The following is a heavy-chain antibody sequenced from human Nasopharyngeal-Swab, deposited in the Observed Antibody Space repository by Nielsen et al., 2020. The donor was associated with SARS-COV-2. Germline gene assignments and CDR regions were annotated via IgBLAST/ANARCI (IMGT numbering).Heavy chain of an antibody. V-gene: IGHV3-43*01. D-gene: IGHD2-21*01. CDR2: ISWDGGST. J-gene: IGHJ4*02. CDR3: AKTHCGGDCYSAYYFDY. CDR1: GFTFDDYT. Sequence: GESLKISCAASGFTFDDYTMHWVRQAPGMGLEWVSLISWDGGSTYYADSVKGRFTISRDNSKNSLYLQMNSLRTEDTALYYCAKTHCGGDCYSAYYFDYWGQGTLVTVSS.